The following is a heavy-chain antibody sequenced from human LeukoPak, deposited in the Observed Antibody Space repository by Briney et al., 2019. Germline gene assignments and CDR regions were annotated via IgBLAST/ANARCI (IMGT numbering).Heavy chain of an antibody. Sequence: GGSLRLSCAASGFTFSGYAMSWVRHAPGKGREWGSAISGSGDSTYYADSVKGRFTISRDNSKNTLYLQMSSLRAEDTAVYYCAKRGGYITTWQRTDTLDYWGQGTLVTVSS. J-gene: IGHJ4*02. D-gene: IGHD3-16*01. CDR1: GFTFSGYA. V-gene: IGHV3-23*01. CDR2: ISGSGDST. CDR3: AKRGGYITTWQRTDTLDY.